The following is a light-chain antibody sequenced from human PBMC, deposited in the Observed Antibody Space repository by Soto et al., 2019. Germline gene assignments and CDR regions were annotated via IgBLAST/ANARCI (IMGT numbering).Light chain of an antibody. CDR1: QTVKSK. V-gene: IGKV3-15*01. J-gene: IGKJ4*01. CDR2: DAS. CDR3: QQRKDYPLT. Sequence: GMKKSPATLSLSPEDRATLSCRASQTVKSKLAWYQQKRGQAPRLLIYDASTRATGVPARFSGSGSGTEFTLTISGLQSEDFAVYYCQQRKDYPLTFGGGTKVDI.